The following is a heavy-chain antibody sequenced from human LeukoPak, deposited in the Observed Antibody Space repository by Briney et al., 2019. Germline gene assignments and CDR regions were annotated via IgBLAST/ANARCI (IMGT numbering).Heavy chain of an antibody. CDR3: AKDVRKVAWIQLWKNAFDI. CDR1: GFTFSSYA. D-gene: IGHD5-18*01. CDR2: ISGSGGST. J-gene: IGHJ3*02. V-gene: IGHV3-23*01. Sequence: GGSLRLSCAASGFTFSSYAMSWVRQAPGKGLEWVSAISGSGGSTYYADSVKGRFTISRDNSKNTLYLQINSVRAEDTAVYYCAKDVRKVAWIQLWKNAFDIWGQGTMVTVSS.